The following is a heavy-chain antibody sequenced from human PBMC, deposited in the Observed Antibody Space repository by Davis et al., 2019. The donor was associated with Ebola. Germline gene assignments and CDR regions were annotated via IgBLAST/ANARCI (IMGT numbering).Heavy chain of an antibody. Sequence: GESLKISCMGSGYTFTSYWISWVRQMPGKGLEWMGSIDPSESYTNYSPSFQGHVTISADKSISTAYLQWSSLKASDTAMYYCARLRTQYYCYCGMDVWGQGTTVTVSS. V-gene: IGHV5-10-1*01. CDR3: ARLRTQYYCYCGMDV. CDR1: GYTFTSYW. CDR2: IDPSESYT. J-gene: IGHJ6*02.